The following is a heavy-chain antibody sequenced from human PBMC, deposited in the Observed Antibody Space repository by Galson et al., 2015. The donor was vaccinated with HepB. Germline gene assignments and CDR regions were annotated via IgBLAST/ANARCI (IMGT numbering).Heavy chain of an antibody. V-gene: IGHV3-30*18. CDR2: ISYDGSNK. J-gene: IGHJ3*02. CDR3: AKDQWVYSSSSPAFDI. Sequence: SLRLSCAASGFTFSSYGMHWVRQAPGKGLEWVAVISYDGSNKYYADSVMGRFTISRDNSKNTLYLQMNSLRAEDTAVYYCAKDQWVYSSSSPAFDIWGQGTMVIVSS. CDR1: GFTFSSYG. D-gene: IGHD6-6*01.